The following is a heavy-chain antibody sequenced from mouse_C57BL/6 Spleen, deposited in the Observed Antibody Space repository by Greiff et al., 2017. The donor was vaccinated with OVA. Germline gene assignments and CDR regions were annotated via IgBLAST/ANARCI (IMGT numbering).Heavy chain of an antibody. CDR1: GYAFSSSW. CDR3: ARSGGLPLAY. Sequence: QVQLKQSGPELVKPGASVKISCKASGYAFSSSWMNWVKQRPGKGLEWIGRIYPGDGDTNYNGKFKGKATLTADKSSSTAYMQLSSLTSEDPAVYFCARSGGLPLAYWGQGTLVTVSA. D-gene: IGHD2-4*01. V-gene: IGHV1-82*01. J-gene: IGHJ3*01. CDR2: IYPGDGDT.